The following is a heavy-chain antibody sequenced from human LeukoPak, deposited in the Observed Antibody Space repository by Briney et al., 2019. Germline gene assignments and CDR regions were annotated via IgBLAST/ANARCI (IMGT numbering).Heavy chain of an antibody. CDR1: GYSFSNYW. Sequence: GESLKISCKGSGYSFSNYWIGWVRRMPGKGLEWMGIIYPGDSDTRYSPSFQGQVTISADKSISTAYLQRSSLKASDTAMYYCARRHCSGGSCYSGFDYWGQGTLVTVSS. CDR2: IYPGDSDT. CDR3: ARRHCSGGSCYSGFDY. J-gene: IGHJ4*02. V-gene: IGHV5-51*01. D-gene: IGHD2-15*01.